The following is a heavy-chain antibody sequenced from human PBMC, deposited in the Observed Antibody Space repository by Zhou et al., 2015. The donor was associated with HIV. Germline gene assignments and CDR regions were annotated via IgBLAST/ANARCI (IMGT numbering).Heavy chain of an antibody. CDR3: ARDQGQWEPLGMIDY. D-gene: IGHD1-14*01. Sequence: QVHLVQSGTEVKKPGASVTVSCKASGYTFSSYGISWVRQAPGQGLEWMGWISTYNGNTKYAQKVQDRVTMTTDTSTNTAYMEVRSLRSDDTALYYCARDQGQWEPLGMIDYWGQGTQVIVSS. V-gene: IGHV1-18*01. J-gene: IGHJ4*02. CDR2: ISTYNGNT. CDR1: GYTFSSYG.